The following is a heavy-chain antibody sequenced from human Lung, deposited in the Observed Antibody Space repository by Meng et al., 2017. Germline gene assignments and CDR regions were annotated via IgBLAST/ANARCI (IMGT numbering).Heavy chain of an antibody. J-gene: IGHJ4*02. CDR2: ISQSGNT. V-gene: IGHV4-4*02. CDR3: ARNGAYCLHS. Sequence: QWQLEKAAPRLTNPSDTMSRPCAASRGSMYNGNWWSWRRQPPGKGLAWIGEISQSGNTNCSPSFRGRVTMSVVRSRDQFSLELNSVTAAHTAVYFCARNGAYCLHSWGQGTLVTVSS. D-gene: IGHD4-17*01. CDR1: RGSMYNGNW.